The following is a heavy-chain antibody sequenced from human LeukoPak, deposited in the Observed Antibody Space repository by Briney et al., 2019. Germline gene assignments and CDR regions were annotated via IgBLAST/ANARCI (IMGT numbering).Heavy chain of an antibody. Sequence: GASVKVSCKASGHTFTSYGISWVRQAPGQGLEWMGWISAYNGNTNYAQKLQGRATMTTDTSTSTAYMELRSLRSDDTAVYYCARLSIAAPLDYWGQGTLVTVSS. V-gene: IGHV1-18*01. CDR3: ARLSIAAPLDY. CDR1: GHTFTSYG. CDR2: ISAYNGNT. J-gene: IGHJ4*02. D-gene: IGHD6-6*01.